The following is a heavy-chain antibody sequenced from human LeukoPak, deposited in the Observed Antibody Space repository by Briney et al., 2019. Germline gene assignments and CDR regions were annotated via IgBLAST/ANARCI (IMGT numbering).Heavy chain of an antibody. Sequence: ASVTVSCKASGYTFTSYGISWVRQAPGQGLEWMGIINPSGGSTSYAQKFQGRVTMTRDTSTSTVYMELSSLRSEDTAVYYCARARGSGTYHDYWGQGTLVTVSS. CDR2: INPSGGST. V-gene: IGHV1-46*01. J-gene: IGHJ4*02. D-gene: IGHD2-2*01. CDR1: GYTFTSYG. CDR3: ARARGSGTYHDY.